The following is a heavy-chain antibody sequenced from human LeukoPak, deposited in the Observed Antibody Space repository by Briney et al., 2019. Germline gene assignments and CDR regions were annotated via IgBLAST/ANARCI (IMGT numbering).Heavy chain of an antibody. J-gene: IGHJ5*02. CDR1: GGSISSGDYY. CDR2: IYYSGST. D-gene: IGHD2-15*01. V-gene: IGHV4-30-4*08. CDR3: VSCYSLYWFDP. Sequence: SQTLSLTCTVSGGSISSGDYYCSWIRHPPGKGLEWIGYIYYSGSTYYNPSLKSRVTISVDTSKNQFSLKLSSVTAADTAVYYCVSCYSLYWFDPWGLGTLVTVSS.